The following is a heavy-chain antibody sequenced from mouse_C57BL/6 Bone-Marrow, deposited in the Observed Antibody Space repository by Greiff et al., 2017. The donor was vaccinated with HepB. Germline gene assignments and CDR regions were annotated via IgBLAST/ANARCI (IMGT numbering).Heavy chain of an antibody. V-gene: IGHV1-81*01. CDR2: IYPRSGNT. CDR1: GYTFTSYG. D-gene: IGHD1-1*01. CDR3: ARGGITTVVATDYYAMDY. J-gene: IGHJ4*01. Sequence: QVHVKQSGAELARPGASVKLSCKASGYTFTSYGISWVKQRPGQGLEWIGEIYPRSGNTYYNEKFKGKATLTADKSSSTAYMELRSLTSEDSAVYFCARGGITTVVATDYYAMDYWGQGTSVTVSS.